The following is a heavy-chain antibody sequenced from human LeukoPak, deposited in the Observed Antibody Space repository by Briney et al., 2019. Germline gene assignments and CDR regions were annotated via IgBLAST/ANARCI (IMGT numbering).Heavy chain of an antibody. D-gene: IGHD2-21*02. V-gene: IGHV3-23*01. CDR2: ISGSGGNT. CDR3: ARVSPIVAGTAPSDY. CDR1: GFTFSTYA. Sequence: GGSLRLSCAASGFTFSTYAMSWVRQSPGKGLEWVSAISGSGGNTYYADSVKGRFTISRDNSKNTLFLQMNSLRAEDTAVYYCARVSPIVAGTAPSDYWGQGTLVTVSS. J-gene: IGHJ4*02.